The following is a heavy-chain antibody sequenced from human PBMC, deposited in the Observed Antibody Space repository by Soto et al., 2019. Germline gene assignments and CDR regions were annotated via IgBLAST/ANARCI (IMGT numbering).Heavy chain of an antibody. J-gene: IGHJ5*02. D-gene: IGHD4-17*01. CDR1: GFSFSSHG. Sequence: QPGGSLRLSCEASGFSFSSHGMHWVRQAPGKGLEWLAVISYDGNNKYYADSVKGRFSISRDNYKNTLYLQMNSLRAEDTAVYYCAKDHLPTTITTPWFDPWGQGTLVTVS. V-gene: IGHV3-30*18. CDR3: AKDHLPTTITTPWFDP. CDR2: ISYDGNNK.